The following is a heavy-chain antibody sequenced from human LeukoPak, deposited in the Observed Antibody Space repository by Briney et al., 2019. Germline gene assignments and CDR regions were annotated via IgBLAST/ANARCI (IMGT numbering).Heavy chain of an antibody. CDR2: FGDDI. CDR1: GFTFSLYS. V-gene: IGHV3-48*01. Sequence: GGSLRHSCAASGFTFSLYSMNWVRQAPGKGLEWVSYFGDDIYYADSVEGRFTISRDNAKNSLYLQMNSLRAEDTAVYYCARDSGWSFDYWGQRPLVTVSS. CDR3: ARDSGWSFDY. D-gene: IGHD2-15*01. J-gene: IGHJ4*02.